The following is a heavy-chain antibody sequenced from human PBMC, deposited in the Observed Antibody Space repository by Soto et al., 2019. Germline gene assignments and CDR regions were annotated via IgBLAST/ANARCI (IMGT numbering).Heavy chain of an antibody. Sequence: ASVKVSCKASGYTFTGYYMHWVRQAPGQGLEWMGWINPNSGGTNCAQKLQGRVTMTRDTSISTAYMELSRLRSDDTAVYYCARVLRAPGYYYGMDAWGQGTTVTVSS. V-gene: IGHV1-2*02. J-gene: IGHJ6*02. CDR2: INPNSGGT. CDR3: ARVLRAPGYYYGMDA. CDR1: GYTFTGYY.